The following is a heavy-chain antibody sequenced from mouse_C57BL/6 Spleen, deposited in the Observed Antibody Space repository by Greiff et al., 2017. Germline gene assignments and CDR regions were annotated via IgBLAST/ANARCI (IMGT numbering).Heavy chain of an antibody. D-gene: IGHD1-1*01. J-gene: IGHJ2*01. Sequence: VQGVESGAELVRPGASVTLSCKASGYTFTDYEMHWVKQTPVHGLEWIGAIDPETGGTAYNQKFKGKAILTADKSSSTAYMELRSLTSEDSAVYYCTRGTTVADYWGQGTTLTVSS. CDR2: IDPETGGT. CDR1: GYTFTDYE. V-gene: IGHV1-15*01. CDR3: TRGTTVADY.